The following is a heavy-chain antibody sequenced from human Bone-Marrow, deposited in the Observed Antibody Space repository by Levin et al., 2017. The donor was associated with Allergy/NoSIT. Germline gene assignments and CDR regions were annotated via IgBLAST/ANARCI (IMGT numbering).Heavy chain of an antibody. D-gene: IGHD3-3*02. CDR1: GGTFNNYA. V-gene: IGHV1-69*01. J-gene: IGHJ4*02. Sequence: PGGSLRLSCKASGGTFNNYAINWVRQAPGQGFEWMGGIIPVFDITQPAQKFQGRVTISADDSSNLAYLELRSLTSEDTAVYYCARGHLWDGYYPRGFDEWGQGTLVTVSS. CDR3: ARGHLWDGYYPRGFDE. CDR2: IIPVFDIT.